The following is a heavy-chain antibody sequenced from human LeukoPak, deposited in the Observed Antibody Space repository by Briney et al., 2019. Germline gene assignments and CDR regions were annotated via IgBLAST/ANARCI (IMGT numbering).Heavy chain of an antibody. CDR1: SGSISTSNYY. CDR3: ARVTGYMIEDYFDY. Sequence: SETLSLTCTVSSGSISTSNYYWGWVRQPPGKALEWIGNIFYSGSTYYSPSLKSRVTISLDTSRNQFSLKLRSVTPADTAVYYCARVTGYMIEDYFDYWGQGTLVTVSS. V-gene: IGHV4-39*07. J-gene: IGHJ4*02. D-gene: IGHD3-22*01. CDR2: IFYSGST.